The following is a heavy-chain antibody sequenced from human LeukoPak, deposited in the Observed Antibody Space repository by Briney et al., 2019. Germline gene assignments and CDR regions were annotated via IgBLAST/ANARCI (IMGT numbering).Heavy chain of an antibody. Sequence: GGSLRLSCAASGFTFSSYGMHWVRQAPGKGLEWVAVISYDGSNKYYADSVKGRFTISRDNAKNSLYLQMNSLRAEDTALYYCEKDLGYYGWGPSFDYWARGPRVPVPS. J-gene: IGHJ4*02. D-gene: IGHD3-10*01. CDR2: ISYDGSNK. V-gene: IGHV3-30*18. CDR1: GFTFSSYG. CDR3: EKDLGYYGWGPSFDY.